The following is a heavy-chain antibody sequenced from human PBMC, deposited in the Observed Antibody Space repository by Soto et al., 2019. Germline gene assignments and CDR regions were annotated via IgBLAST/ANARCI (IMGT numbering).Heavy chain of an antibody. Sequence: QVQLVQSGAEVKKPGSSVKVSCKASGGTFSSYTISWVRQAPGQGLEWMGRIIPILGIANYAQKFQGRVTITADKSTSTAYMELSSLRSEDTAVYYCAREALVGDGYTSFDYWGQGTLVTVSS. CDR2: IIPILGIA. CDR3: AREALVGDGYTSFDY. D-gene: IGHD5-12*01. CDR1: GGTFSSYT. J-gene: IGHJ4*02. V-gene: IGHV1-69*08.